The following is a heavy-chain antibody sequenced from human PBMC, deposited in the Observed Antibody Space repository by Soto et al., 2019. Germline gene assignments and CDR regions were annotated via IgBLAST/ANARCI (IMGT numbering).Heavy chain of an antibody. V-gene: IGHV3-23*01. J-gene: IGHJ5*02. D-gene: IGHD2-2*01. CDR2: IGGGGDST. CDR3: AKDRMDPRTDCSSTSCLGWFDP. CDR1: GFTLRNYA. Sequence: DVQLLESGGGLVQPGGSLRLSCAASGFTLRNYAMAWVRQAPGKRLEWVSTIGGGGDSTYYADSVKGRFTISRDNSKNTLYLQMNSLRAEDTAVYYCAKDRMDPRTDCSSTSCLGWFDPWGQGTLVTVSA.